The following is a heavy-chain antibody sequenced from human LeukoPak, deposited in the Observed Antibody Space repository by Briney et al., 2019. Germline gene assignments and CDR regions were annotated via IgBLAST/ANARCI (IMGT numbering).Heavy chain of an antibody. V-gene: IGHV1-8*03. J-gene: IGHJ4*02. CDR2: MNPNSGNT. D-gene: IGHD1-26*01. CDR1: GYTFTSYD. CDR3: ARDVRWDGGFDY. Sequence: ASVKVSCKASGYTFTSYDINWVRQAPGQGPEWMGWMNPNSGNTGYAQKFRGRVTITRDTSIRTAYTELSSLRSQDTAVYYYARDVRWDGGFDYWGQGALVTVSS.